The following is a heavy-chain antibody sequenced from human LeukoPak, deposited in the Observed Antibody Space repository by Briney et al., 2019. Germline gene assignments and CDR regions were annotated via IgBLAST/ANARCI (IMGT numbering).Heavy chain of an antibody. Sequence: PSETLSLTCAVYGGSFSGYYWSWIRQPPGKGLEWIGEINHSGSTNYNPSLKSRVTISVDTSKNQFSLKLSSVTAADTAVYYCAKPRGITAMVDYWGQGTLVTVSS. CDR3: AKPRGITAMVDY. V-gene: IGHV4-34*01. D-gene: IGHD5-18*01. CDR2: INHSGST. J-gene: IGHJ4*02. CDR1: GGSFSGYY.